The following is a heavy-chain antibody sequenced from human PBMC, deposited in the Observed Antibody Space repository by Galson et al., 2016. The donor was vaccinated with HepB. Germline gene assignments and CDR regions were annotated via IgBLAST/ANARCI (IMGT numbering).Heavy chain of an antibody. CDR3: ARDRHCSGGSCSGL. CDR2: IYSGGST. V-gene: IGHV3-53*01. CDR1: GFTVSSNY. J-gene: IGHJ4*02. Sequence: SLRLSCAASGFTVSSNYITWVRQAPGRGLEWVSLIYSGGSTYFAHSVKGRFTISRDSSKNTVYLQMNSLTAEDTAIYYCARDRHCSGGSCSGLWGQGTLVTSPQ. D-gene: IGHD2-15*01.